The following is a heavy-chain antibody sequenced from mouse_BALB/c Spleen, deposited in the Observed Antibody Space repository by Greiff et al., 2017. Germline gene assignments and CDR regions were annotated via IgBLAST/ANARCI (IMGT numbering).Heavy chain of an antibody. V-gene: IGHV7-3*02. CDR2: IRNKANGYTT. J-gene: IGHJ4*01. Sequence: EVKLVESGGGLVQPGGSLRLSCATSGFTFTDYYMSWVRQPPGKALEWLGFIRNKANGYTTEYSASVKGRFTISRDNSQSILYLQMNTLRAEDSATYYCARTGGGYYAMDDWGQGTSVTVSS. CDR1: GFTFTDYY. CDR3: ARTGGGYYAMDD.